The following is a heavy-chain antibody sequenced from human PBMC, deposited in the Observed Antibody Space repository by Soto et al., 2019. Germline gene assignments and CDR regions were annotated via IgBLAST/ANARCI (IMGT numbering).Heavy chain of an antibody. J-gene: IGHJ5*02. CDR2: INAGNGNT. D-gene: IGHD2-15*01. CDR1: GYTFTSYA. V-gene: IGHV1-3*01. Sequence: ASVKVSCKASGYTFTSYAMHWVRQAPGQRLEWMGWINAGNGNTKYSQKFQGRVTITRDTSASTAYMELSSLRSEDTAVYYCARTPPQKWWFAWFDPWGQGTLVTVSS. CDR3: ARTPPQKWWFAWFDP.